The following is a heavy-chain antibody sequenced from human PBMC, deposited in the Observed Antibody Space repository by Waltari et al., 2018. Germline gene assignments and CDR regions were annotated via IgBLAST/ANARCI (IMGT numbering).Heavy chain of an antibody. Sequence: QVQLVQSGAEVKRPGASVKVSCRASGYTFSAYYIHWARQAPGQGLEWMGWINPNSGDNTYVQKFQGRVTMTRDTSISTAYLELSSLRSDDTAVYYCGTDGEEWPNAFAIWGQGTLVTVSS. D-gene: IGHD3-3*01. V-gene: IGHV1-2*02. CDR1: GYTFSAYY. CDR2: INPNSGDN. CDR3: GTDGEEWPNAFAI. J-gene: IGHJ3*02.